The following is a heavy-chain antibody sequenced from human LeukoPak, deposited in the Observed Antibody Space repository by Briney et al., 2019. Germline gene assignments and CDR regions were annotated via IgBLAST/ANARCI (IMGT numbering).Heavy chain of an antibody. J-gene: IGHJ4*02. Sequence: GASVKVSCKVSGYTLTELSMQWVRQAPGKGLEWMGGFDPEDGETIYAQKFQGRVTMTEDTSTDTAYMELSSLRSEDTAVYYCATWNDFWSGYLDYWGQGTLVTVSS. CDR1: GYTLTELS. CDR2: FDPEDGET. D-gene: IGHD3-3*01. CDR3: ATWNDFWSGYLDY. V-gene: IGHV1-24*01.